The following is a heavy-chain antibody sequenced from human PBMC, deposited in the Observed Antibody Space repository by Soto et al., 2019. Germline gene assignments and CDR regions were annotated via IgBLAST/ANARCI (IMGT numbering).Heavy chain of an antibody. CDR3: ARGAEGGYCSSTSCYDGGTYYYYGMDV. CDR1: GGSFSGYY. CDR2: INHSGST. Sequence: SETLSLTCAVYGGSFSGYYWSWIRQPPGKGLEWLGEINHSGSTNYNPSLKSRVTISVDTSKNQFSLKLSSVTAADTAVYYCARGAEGGYCSSTSCYDGGTYYYYGMDVWGQGTTVTVS. D-gene: IGHD2-2*01. V-gene: IGHV4-34*01. J-gene: IGHJ6*02.